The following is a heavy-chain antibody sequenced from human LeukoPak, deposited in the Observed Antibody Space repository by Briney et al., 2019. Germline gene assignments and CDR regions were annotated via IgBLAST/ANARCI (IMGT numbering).Heavy chain of an antibody. V-gene: IGHV3-23*01. J-gene: IGHJ4*02. CDR3: AKDPLDSSGYYSFASGRWFDY. Sequence: GGSLRLSCAASGFTFRSYAMSWVRQAPGKGLEWVSTLSGSDSSRYYADSVKGRFIISRDNSKNTLYLQMNSLRAEDTAVYYCAKDPLDSSGYYSFASGRWFDYWGQGTLVTVSS. D-gene: IGHD3-22*01. CDR2: LSGSDSSR. CDR1: GFTFRSYA.